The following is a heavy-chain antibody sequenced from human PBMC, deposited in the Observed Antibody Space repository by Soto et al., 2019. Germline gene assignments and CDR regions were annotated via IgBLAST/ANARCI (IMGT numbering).Heavy chain of an antibody. CDR1: GFIFSTYA. D-gene: IGHD1-1*01. Sequence: GGSLRLSCEASGFIFSTYAMSWVRQSPGKGLEWVSVIGGAAVSSDCADSLKGRCTVSRDDSKNTVYLQLDSLRGDDTAVYYCAKDSTSYNGVYDPFDIWGQGTMVTVSS. V-gene: IGHV3-23*01. CDR2: IGGAAVSS. J-gene: IGHJ3*02. CDR3: AKDSTSYNGVYDPFDI.